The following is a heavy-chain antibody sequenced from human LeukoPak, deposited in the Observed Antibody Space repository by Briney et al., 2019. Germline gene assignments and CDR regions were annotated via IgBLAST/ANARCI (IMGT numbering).Heavy chain of an antibody. CDR1: GGSFSDYY. D-gene: IGHD3-22*01. J-gene: IGHJ6*03. CDR3: ARHPYYDSSGYHHYYYYMDV. V-gene: IGHV4-34*01. Sequence: SETLSLTCAVYGGSFSDYYWSWIRQPPGKGLEWIGEINHSGSTNYNPSLKSRVTISVDRSKNQFSLKLTSVTAADTAGYYCARHPYYDSSGYHHYYYYMDVWGKGTTVTISS. CDR2: INHSGST.